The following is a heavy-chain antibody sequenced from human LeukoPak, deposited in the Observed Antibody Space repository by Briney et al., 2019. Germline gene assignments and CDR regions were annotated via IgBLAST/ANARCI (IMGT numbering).Heavy chain of an antibody. Sequence: GGSLRLSCAASGFTFSSYWMHWVRQAPGKGLVWVSRINSDGSSTSCADSVKGRFTISRDNAKNTLYLQMNSLRAEDTAVYYCASTYYYDSSGYLLDYWGQGTLVTVSS. CDR3: ASTYYYDSSGYLLDY. D-gene: IGHD3-22*01. J-gene: IGHJ4*02. CDR1: GFTFSSYW. V-gene: IGHV3-74*01. CDR2: INSDGSST.